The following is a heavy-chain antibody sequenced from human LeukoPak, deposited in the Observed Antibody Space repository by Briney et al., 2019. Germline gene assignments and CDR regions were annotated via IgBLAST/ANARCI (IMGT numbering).Heavy chain of an antibody. CDR1: GFTFSSYG. CDR3: AKDHRWIQLWFTHFDY. D-gene: IGHD5-18*01. V-gene: IGHV3-30*18. J-gene: IGHJ4*02. CDR2: ISYDGSNK. Sequence: GGSLRLSCAASGFTFSSYGMHWVRQAPGKGLEGVAVISYDGSNKYYADSVKGRFTISRDNSKNTLYLQMNSLRAEDTAVYYCAKDHRWIQLWFTHFDYWGQGTLVTVSS.